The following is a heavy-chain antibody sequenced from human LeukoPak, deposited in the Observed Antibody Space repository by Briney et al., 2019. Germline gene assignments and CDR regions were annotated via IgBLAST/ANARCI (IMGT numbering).Heavy chain of an antibody. CDR2: INPNSGGT. V-gene: IGHV1-2*02. Sequence: GASVKVSCKASGGTFSSYAISWVRQAPGQGLEWMGWINPNSGGTNYAQKFQGRVTMTRDTSISTAYMELSRLRSDDTAVYYCARDRSIVVVVAAIYLDYWGQGTLVTVSS. CDR3: ARDRSIVVVVAAIYLDY. J-gene: IGHJ4*02. D-gene: IGHD2-15*01. CDR1: GGTFSSYA.